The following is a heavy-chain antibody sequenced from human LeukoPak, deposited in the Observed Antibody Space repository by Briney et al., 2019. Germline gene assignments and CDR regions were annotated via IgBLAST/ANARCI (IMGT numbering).Heavy chain of an antibody. D-gene: IGHD3-3*01. CDR1: GFTFSNYW. CDR3: GRHGGAFEM. CDR2: IKQDGSEK. Sequence: GGSLGLSCAASGFTFSNYWMSWVRQTPGKGLEWVANIKQDGSEKDYLDSVKGRFTISRDNAKSSLYLQMNSLRAEDTAVYYCGRHGGAFEMWGQGTMVTVSS. J-gene: IGHJ3*02. V-gene: IGHV3-7*01.